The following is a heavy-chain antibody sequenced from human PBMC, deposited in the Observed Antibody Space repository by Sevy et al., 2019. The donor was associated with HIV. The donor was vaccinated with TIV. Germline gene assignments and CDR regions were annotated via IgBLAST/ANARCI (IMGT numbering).Heavy chain of an antibody. J-gene: IGHJ4*02. CDR1: GFTFHTYW. V-gene: IGHV3-7*01. CDR3: ARRYFDV. Sequence: GESLKISCAASGFTFHTYWMQWVRQAPGKGLEWVANIGQDGNEIYYADSVKGRFTISRDNAMQSLYLEMNNLRVEDSGIYYCARRYFDVWGQGTLVTVSS. CDR2: IGQDGNEI.